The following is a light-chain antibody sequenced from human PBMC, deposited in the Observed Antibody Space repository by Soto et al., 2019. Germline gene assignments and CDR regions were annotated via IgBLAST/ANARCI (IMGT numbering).Light chain of an antibody. Sequence: QSVLTQPRSVSGSPGQSVTISCTGTSSDVGGYNFFSWYQQHPGKAPKLIIYDVSQRPSGVPGRFSASKSGNTASLTISGLQAEDEADYYCCSYAGSYTLFGGGTKLTVL. CDR3: CSYAGSYTL. CDR2: DVS. J-gene: IGLJ2*01. CDR1: SSDVGGYNF. V-gene: IGLV2-11*01.